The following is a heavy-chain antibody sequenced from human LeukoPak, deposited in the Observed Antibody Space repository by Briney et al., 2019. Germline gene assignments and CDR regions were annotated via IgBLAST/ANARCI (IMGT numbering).Heavy chain of an antibody. Sequence: GGSLRLSCAASGFTFSSYWMHWVRQAPGKGLVWVSRINSDGSSTSYADSVKGRFTISRDNAKNTLYLQMISLRAEDTAVYYCARVGYCSSTSCLGDYWGQGTLVTVSS. J-gene: IGHJ4*02. D-gene: IGHD2-2*01. CDR3: ARVGYCSSTSCLGDY. CDR2: INSDGSST. V-gene: IGHV3-74*01. CDR1: GFTFSSYW.